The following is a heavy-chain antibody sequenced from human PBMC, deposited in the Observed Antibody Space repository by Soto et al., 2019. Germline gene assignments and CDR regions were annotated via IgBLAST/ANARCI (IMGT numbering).Heavy chain of an antibody. Sequence: ASVKVTCKASGYSNTKTGLSCRRQSPGQGHEWMGWISIYNENTNYAQKFQGRVTMTRDTFTSTVYMELRSLTSDDTALYYCVRVGYCSSARCAFD. D-gene: IGHD2-2*01. CDR2: ISIYNENT. CDR1: GYSNTKTG. CDR3: VRVGYCSSARCAFD. V-gene: IGHV1-18*04. J-gene: IGHJ2*01.